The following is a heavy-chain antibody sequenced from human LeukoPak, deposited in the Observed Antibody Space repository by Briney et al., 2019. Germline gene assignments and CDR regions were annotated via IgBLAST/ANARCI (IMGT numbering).Heavy chain of an antibody. D-gene: IGHD5-18*01. V-gene: IGHV4-59*01. CDR1: GGSFSSYY. J-gene: IGHJ4*02. Sequence: SETLSLSCTVSGGSFSSYYWSWIRQPPGKGLEWVGYIYYSGSTTYNPALTSRVTISVDTSKNQLSLKLSSVTAADTAVYYCAREGYSYGVRAFDYWGQGTLVTVSS. CDR3: AREGYSYGVRAFDY. CDR2: IYYSGST.